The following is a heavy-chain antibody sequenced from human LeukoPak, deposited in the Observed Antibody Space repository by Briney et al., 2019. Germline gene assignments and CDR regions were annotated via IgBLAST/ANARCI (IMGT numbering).Heavy chain of an antibody. CDR3: AKDSSSCPDY. CDR2: IRQDGSEI. J-gene: IGHJ4*02. CDR1: GFTFSNYW. D-gene: IGHD6-13*01. Sequence: PGGSLRLSCVASGFTFSNYWMSWVRQVPGKGPEWVANIRQDGSEIYYVDSVKGRFTISRDNAKNSLYLQMNSLRAEDTAVYYCAKDSSSCPDYWGQGTLVTVSS. V-gene: IGHV3-7*01.